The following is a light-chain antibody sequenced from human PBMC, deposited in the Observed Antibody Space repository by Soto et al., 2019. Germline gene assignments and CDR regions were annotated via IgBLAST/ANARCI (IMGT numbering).Light chain of an antibody. CDR2: AAS. J-gene: IGKJ2*01. Sequence: DIQMTQSTSSVSASVGGRVTITCRASQAISSWLVWYQQKPGKAPKFLIYAASSLQSGVPSRFSGSGSGTDFTLTISSLQPEDFATYYCQQAHSFPHTFGQGTKLEIK. CDR1: QAISSW. V-gene: IGKV1-12*01. CDR3: QQAHSFPHT.